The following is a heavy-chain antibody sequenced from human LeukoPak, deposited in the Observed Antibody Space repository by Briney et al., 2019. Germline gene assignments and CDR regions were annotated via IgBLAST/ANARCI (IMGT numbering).Heavy chain of an antibody. D-gene: IGHD2-15*01. CDR2: IMPILGIA. CDR3: ARDDIVVVVAATRYYYYGMDV. V-gene: IGHV1-69*04. CDR1: GGTFSSYA. Sequence: ASVKVSCKASGGTFSSYAISWVRQAPGLGLEWMGSIMPILGIANYAQKFQGRVTITADKSTSTAYMELSSLRSEDTAVYYCARDDIVVVVAATRYYYYGMDVWGQGTTVTVSS. J-gene: IGHJ6*02.